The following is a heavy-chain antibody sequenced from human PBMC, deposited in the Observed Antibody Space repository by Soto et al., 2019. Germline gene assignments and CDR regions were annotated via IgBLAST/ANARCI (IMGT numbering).Heavy chain of an antibody. Sequence: ASVKGSCKVSGYTLTELSMHWVRQAPGKGLEWMGGFDPEDGETIYAQKFQGRVTMTEDTSTDTAYMELSSLRSEDTAVYYCATPAPYNWNYFDYWGQGTLVTVSS. CDR3: ATPAPYNWNYFDY. J-gene: IGHJ4*02. CDR1: GYTLTELS. CDR2: FDPEDGET. D-gene: IGHD1-20*01. V-gene: IGHV1-24*01.